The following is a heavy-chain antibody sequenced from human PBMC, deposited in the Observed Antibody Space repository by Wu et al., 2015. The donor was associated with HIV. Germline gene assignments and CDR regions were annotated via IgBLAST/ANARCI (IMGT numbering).Heavy chain of an antibody. V-gene: IGHV1-69*05. CDR2: IMPVFDTP. CDR1: GGTFNTFI. Sequence: QVQLVQSGAEVRKPGSSVKVSCKASGGTFNTFIISWLRQAPGQGLEWMGGIMPVFDTPNYAQKFQGRVRISTDESTSTAFMELSSLRSEDTAVYYCAGEVRPWGGYDDGQLLLEAFDYWGQGTLVTVSS. CDR3: AGEVRPWGGYDDGQLLLEAFDY. D-gene: IGHD2-2*01. J-gene: IGHJ4*02.